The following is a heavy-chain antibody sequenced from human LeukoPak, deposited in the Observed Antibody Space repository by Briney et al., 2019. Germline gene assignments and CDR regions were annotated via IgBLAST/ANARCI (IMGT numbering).Heavy chain of an antibody. Sequence: ASVKVSCKASGYTFTGYYMQWVRQAPGQELEWMGWINPNSGGTNYAQKFQGRVTMTRDTSISTAYMELSRLRSDDTAVYYCARQDTIIFYYYYMDVWGKGTTVTVSS. V-gene: IGHV1-2*02. CDR2: INPNSGGT. CDR3: ARQDTIIFYYYYMDV. CDR1: GYTFTGYY. D-gene: IGHD2-15*01. J-gene: IGHJ6*03.